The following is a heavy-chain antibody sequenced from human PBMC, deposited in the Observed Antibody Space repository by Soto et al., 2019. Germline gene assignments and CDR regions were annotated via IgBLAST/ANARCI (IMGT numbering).Heavy chain of an antibody. Sequence: SETLSLTCTVSGGSITTGGYYWSWIRQPPGKGLEWIGYFCYSGITNYNPSLKSRVTISVDTFKTQFSLKLSSVTAADTAVYYCAADSSTYHGNHFDYWGQGTLVTVSS. J-gene: IGHJ4*02. CDR1: GGSITTGGYY. D-gene: IGHD2-2*01. V-gene: IGHV4-61*08. CDR3: AADSSTYHGNHFDY. CDR2: FCYSGIT.